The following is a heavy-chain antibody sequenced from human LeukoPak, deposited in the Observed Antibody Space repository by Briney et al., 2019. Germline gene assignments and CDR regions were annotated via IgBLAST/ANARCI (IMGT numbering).Heavy chain of an antibody. D-gene: IGHD5-24*01. CDR1: GFTFSSYS. V-gene: IGHV3-21*01. J-gene: IGHJ5*02. Sequence: GGSLRLPCAASGFTFSSYSVNWVRQAPGKGLEWVSSISSSSSYIYYADSVKGRFTISRDNAKNSLYLQMNSLRAEDTAVYYRARVEMATINGLLDPWGQGTLVTVSS. CDR2: ISSSSSYI. CDR3: ARVEMATINGLLDP.